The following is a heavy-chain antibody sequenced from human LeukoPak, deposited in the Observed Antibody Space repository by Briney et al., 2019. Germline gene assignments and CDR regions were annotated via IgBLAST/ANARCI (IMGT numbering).Heavy chain of an antibody. CDR3: AKGYYGSGSYGWFDY. J-gene: IGHJ4*02. CDR2: ISGSGDST. D-gene: IGHD3-10*01. V-gene: IGHV3-23*01. CDR1: GFTFSSYD. Sequence: LPGGSLRLSCAASGFTFSSYDMSWVRQAPGKGLEWVSAISGSGDSTYYADSVKGRFTISRANSKNTLYLQMNSLRAEDTAVYSCAKGYYGSGSYGWFDYWGQGTLVTVSS.